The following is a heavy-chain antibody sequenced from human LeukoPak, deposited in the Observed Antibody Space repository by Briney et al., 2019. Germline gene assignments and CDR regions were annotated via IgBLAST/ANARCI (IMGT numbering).Heavy chain of an antibody. CDR2: IIPTLGIA. J-gene: IGHJ5*02. CDR3: ASCSGGSCYSRDWFDP. D-gene: IGHD2-15*01. V-gene: IGHV1-69*04. CDR1: GGTFSNYA. Sequence: GASVKVSCKASGGTFSNYAISWVRQAPGQGLEWMGRIIPTLGIANYAHNFQGRVTITAVKSTSTAYMELSSLRSDDTALYYCASCSGGSCYSRDWFDPWGQGTQVTVSS.